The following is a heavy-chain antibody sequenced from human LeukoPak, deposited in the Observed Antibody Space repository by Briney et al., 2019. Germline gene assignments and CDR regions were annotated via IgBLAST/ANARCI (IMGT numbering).Heavy chain of an antibody. CDR3: ARRRVVVVAATVPSLKRYWYFDL. Sequence: PSETLSLTCAVYGGSFSGYYWSWIRQPPGKGLEWIGEINQSGSTNYNPSLKSRVTISVDTSKNQFSLKLSSVTAADTAVYYCARRRVVVVAATVPSLKRYWYFDLWGRGTLVTVSS. CDR2: INQSGST. J-gene: IGHJ2*01. CDR1: GGSFSGYY. D-gene: IGHD2-15*01. V-gene: IGHV4-34*01.